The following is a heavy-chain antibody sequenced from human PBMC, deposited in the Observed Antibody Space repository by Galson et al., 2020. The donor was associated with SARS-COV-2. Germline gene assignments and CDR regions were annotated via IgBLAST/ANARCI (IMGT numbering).Heavy chain of an antibody. J-gene: IGHJ3*02. V-gene: IGHV1-2*04. CDR3: ARDNDHGAFDI. Sequence: ASVKVSCKASGYTFTGYYMHWVRQAPGQGLEWMGWINPNSGGTNYAQNFQGWVTMTRDTSISTAYMELSRLRSDDTAVYYCARDNDHGAFDIWGHLTIVIVSS. CDR1: GYTFTGYY. D-gene: IGHD1-1*01. CDR2: INPNSGGT.